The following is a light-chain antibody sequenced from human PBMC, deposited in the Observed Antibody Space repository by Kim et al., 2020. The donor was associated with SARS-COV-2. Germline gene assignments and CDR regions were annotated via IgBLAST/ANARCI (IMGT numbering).Light chain of an antibody. V-gene: IGLV3-1*01. J-gene: IGLJ2*01. CDR3: QAWDSSTVV. Sequence: SSELTQPPSVSVSPGQTASITCSGDKLGDKYACWYQQKPGQSPVLVIYKDSKRPSGIPERFSGSNSGNTATLTISGTQAMDEADYYCQAWDSSTVVFGGGTQLTVL. CDR2: KDS. CDR1: KLGDKY.